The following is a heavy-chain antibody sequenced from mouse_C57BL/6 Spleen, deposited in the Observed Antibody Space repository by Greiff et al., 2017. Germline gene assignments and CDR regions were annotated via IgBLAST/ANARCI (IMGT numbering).Heavy chain of an antibody. CDR3: ATYYDYDSYAMDY. Sequence: QVQLQQSGPELVKPGASVKISCKASGYAFSSSWMNWVKQRPGKGLEWIGRIYPGDGDTNYNGKFKGKATLTADKSSSTAYMQLSSLTSEDSAVYFCATYYDYDSYAMDYWGQRTSVTVSS. D-gene: IGHD2-4*01. J-gene: IGHJ4*01. V-gene: IGHV1-82*01. CDR2: IYPGDGDT. CDR1: GYAFSSSW.